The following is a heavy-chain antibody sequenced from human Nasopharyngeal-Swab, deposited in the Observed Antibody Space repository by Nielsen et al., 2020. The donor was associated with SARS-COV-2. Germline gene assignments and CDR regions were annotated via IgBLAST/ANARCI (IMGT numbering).Heavy chain of an antibody. CDR3: AHSRGITIFGVVIEDWFDP. CDR2: IYWDDDK. CDR1: GFSLSTSGMG. V-gene: IGHV2-5*02. J-gene: IGHJ5*02. D-gene: IGHD3-3*01. Sequence: SGPTLVKPTQTLTLTCTFSGFSLSTSGMGVGWIRQPPGKALEWLALIYWDDDKRYSPSLKSRLTITKDTSKNQVVLTMTNMDPVDTATYYCAHSRGITIFGVVIEDWFDPWGQGTLVTVSS.